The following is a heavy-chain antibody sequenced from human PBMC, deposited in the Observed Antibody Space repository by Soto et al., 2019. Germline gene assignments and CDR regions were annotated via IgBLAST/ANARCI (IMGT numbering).Heavy chain of an antibody. Sequence: QLQLQESGPRLVKPSETLSLTCTVSGGSISSSSYYWGWIRQPPGKGLEWIGTIYYSGTTNYNPSLKSRVTISVDTSKNQFSLTLSSVTAADTAVYYCASRLGMDVWGKGTTVTVSS. CDR3: ASRLGMDV. V-gene: IGHV4-39*01. J-gene: IGHJ6*04. CDR1: GGSISSSSYY. CDR2: IYYSGTT. D-gene: IGHD3-16*01.